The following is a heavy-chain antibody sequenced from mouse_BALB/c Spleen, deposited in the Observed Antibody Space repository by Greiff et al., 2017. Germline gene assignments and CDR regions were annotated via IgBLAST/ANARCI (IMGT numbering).Heavy chain of an antibody. CDR1: GFNIKDYY. CDR2: IDPENGDT. V-gene: IGHV14-4*02. J-gene: IGHJ4*01. D-gene: IGHD1-1*01. CDR3: ASTVVAYYAMDY. Sequence: EVKLQESGAELVRSGASVKLSCTASGFNIKDYYMHWVKQRPEQGLEWIGWIDPENGDTEYAPKFQGKATMTADTSSNTAYLQLSSLTSEDTAVYYCASTVVAYYAMDYWGQGTSVTVSS.